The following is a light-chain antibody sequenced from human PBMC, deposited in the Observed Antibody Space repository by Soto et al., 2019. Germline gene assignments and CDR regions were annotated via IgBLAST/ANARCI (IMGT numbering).Light chain of an antibody. CDR1: SSDVGGYNY. CDR2: EVS. V-gene: IGLV2-8*01. CDR3: SSYAGNKNV. Sequence: QSVLTQPPSASGSPGQSVTISCTGTSSDVGGYNYVSWYQQHPGKASKLMIYEVSKRPSGVPDRFSGSKSGNTASLTVSGLQAEDEADYYCSSYAGNKNVFGTGTKVTVL. J-gene: IGLJ1*01.